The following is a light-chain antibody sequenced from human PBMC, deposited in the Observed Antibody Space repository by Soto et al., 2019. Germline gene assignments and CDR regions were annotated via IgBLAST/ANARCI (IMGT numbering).Light chain of an antibody. Sequence: DIVMTQSPATLSVSPGERATLSCRASQSVSSNLAWYQQKPGQAPRLVIYGASTRATGVPARFSGSGSGTEFTLTISSLLSEDFGVYYCQQCNNWPSLTFGGGTKVDIK. J-gene: IGKJ4*01. V-gene: IGKV3-15*01. CDR2: GAS. CDR1: QSVSSN. CDR3: QQCNNWPSLT.